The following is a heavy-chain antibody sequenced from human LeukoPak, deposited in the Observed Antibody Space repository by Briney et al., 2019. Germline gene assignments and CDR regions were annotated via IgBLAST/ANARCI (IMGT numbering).Heavy chain of an antibody. J-gene: IGHJ4*02. CDR1: GFTFSSYE. CDR2: ISSSGSTI. Sequence: GGSLRLSCAASGFTFSSYEMNWVRQAPGKGLEWVSYISSSGSTIYYADSVKGRFTISRDNAKNSLYLQMNSLRAEDTAVYYCARFRSPHATAMIVVVPAVSDYWGQGTLATVSS. CDR3: ARFRSPHATAMIVVVPAVSDY. D-gene: IGHD2-2*01. V-gene: IGHV3-48*03.